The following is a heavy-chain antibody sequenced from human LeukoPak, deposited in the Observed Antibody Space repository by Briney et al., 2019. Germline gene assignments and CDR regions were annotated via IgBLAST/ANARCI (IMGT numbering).Heavy chain of an antibody. Sequence: GGSLRLSCAASGFTFSSFAMHWVRQVPGKGLEWVSAITGNGDYTDYADSVKGRFTISRDNSKNTAYLQMNSLRSEDTAVYYCVKRSGINYGFFDSWGQGTLVTVSS. CDR1: GFTFSSFA. V-gene: IGHV3-23*01. CDR2: ITGNGDYT. D-gene: IGHD1-26*01. J-gene: IGHJ4*02. CDR3: VKRSGINYGFFDS.